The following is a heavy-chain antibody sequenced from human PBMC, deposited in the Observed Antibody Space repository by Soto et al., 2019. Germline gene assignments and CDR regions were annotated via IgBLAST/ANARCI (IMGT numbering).Heavy chain of an antibody. CDR1: GYTFTSHG. J-gene: IGHJ6*02. CDR2: IRAYNGNT. CDR3: ARDLPTMGV. V-gene: IGHV1-18*01. Sequence: QVQLVQSGAEVKKPGASVKVSCKASGYTFTSHGISWVRQAPGQGLEWMGWIRAYNGNTHYAQKLQGRVTMTTDTSTSTAYTELRSMRSDDTAVYYCARDLPTMGVWGQGTTVTVSS.